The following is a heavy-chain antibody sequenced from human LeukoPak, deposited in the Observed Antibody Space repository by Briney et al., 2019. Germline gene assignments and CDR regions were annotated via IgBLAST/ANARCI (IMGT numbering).Heavy chain of an antibody. D-gene: IGHD5-24*01. CDR2: ISYDGSNK. CDR1: GFTFSSYG. CDR3: ARDRGRDGYNLAEYFQH. Sequence: GGSLRPSCAASGFTFSSYGMHWVSQAPGKGLEWVAVISYDGSNKYYADSVKGRFTISRDNSKNTLYLQMNSLRAEDTAVYYCARDRGRDGYNLAEYFQHWGQGTLVTVSS. J-gene: IGHJ1*01. V-gene: IGHV3-30*03.